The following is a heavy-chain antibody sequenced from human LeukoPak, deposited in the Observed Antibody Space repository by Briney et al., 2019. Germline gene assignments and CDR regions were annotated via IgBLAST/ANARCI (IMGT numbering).Heavy chain of an antibody. Sequence: GGSLRLSCVASGFTFGNYAMTWVRQAPGKGLEWVSAIGGGGLNTYYADSVKGRFTISRDNSKNTLYLQIHSLRAEDTALYCCAKRTRTILSMGTAYYFDYWGQGALVSVSS. CDR3: AKRTRTILSMGTAYYFDY. CDR2: IGGGGLNT. D-gene: IGHD5-18*01. V-gene: IGHV3-23*01. J-gene: IGHJ4*02. CDR1: GFTFGNYA.